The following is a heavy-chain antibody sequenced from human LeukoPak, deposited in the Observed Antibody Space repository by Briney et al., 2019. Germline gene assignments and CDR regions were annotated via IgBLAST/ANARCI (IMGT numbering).Heavy chain of an antibody. V-gene: IGHV3-21*01. CDR3: ARGAVGATRMDFDY. D-gene: IGHD1-26*01. J-gene: IGHJ4*02. CDR2: ISSSSSYI. CDR1: GFTFSRYS. Sequence: GGSLRLSCAASGFTFSRYSMNWVRQAPGKGLEWVSSISSSSSYIYYADSVKGRFTISRDNAKNSLYLQMNSLRAEDTAVYYCARGAVGATRMDFDYWGQGTLVTVSS.